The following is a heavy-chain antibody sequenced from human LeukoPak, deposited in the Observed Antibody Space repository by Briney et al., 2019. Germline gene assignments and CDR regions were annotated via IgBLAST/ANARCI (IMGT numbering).Heavy chain of an antibody. CDR1: GFTFSNYC. CDR3: ARLWFGELFIYFGY. J-gene: IGHJ4*02. CDR2: IKQDGSEK. D-gene: IGHD3-10*01. V-gene: IGHV3-7*03. Sequence: GGSLRLSCAASGFTFSNYCMSWVRQAPGKGLEWVANIKQDGSEKYYVDSVKGRFTISRDNAKNSLYLQMNSLRAEDTAVYYCARLWFGELFIYFGYWGQGTLVTVSS.